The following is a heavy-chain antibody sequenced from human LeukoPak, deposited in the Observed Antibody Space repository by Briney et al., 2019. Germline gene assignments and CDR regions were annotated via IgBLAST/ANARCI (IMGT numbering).Heavy chain of an antibody. CDR3: AKGPSMATIDY. J-gene: IGHJ4*02. V-gene: IGHV3-9*01. CDR2: ISWNSGSI. CDR1: GFTFDDYA. D-gene: IGHD5-24*01. Sequence: PGGSLRPSCIASGFTFDDYAMHWVRQAPGKGLEWVSGISWNSGSIGYADSVKGRFTISRDNAKNSLYLQMNSLRAEDTALYYCAKGPSMATIDYWGPGTLVTVSS.